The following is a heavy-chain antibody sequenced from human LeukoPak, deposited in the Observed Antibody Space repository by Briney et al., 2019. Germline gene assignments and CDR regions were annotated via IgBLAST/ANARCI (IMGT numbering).Heavy chain of an antibody. CDR1: EFSFSSYD. Sequence: GGSLRLSCAASEFSFSSYDMSWVRQTLEKGLEWVSSISGDGVTFYADSAEGRFTISRDKSKNTLYLQMNSLRADDTAIYYCAKGPNFGSWRAVDYWGQGSLVTVSS. CDR3: AKGPNFGSWRAVDY. J-gene: IGHJ4*02. CDR2: ISGDGVT. D-gene: IGHD3-10*01. V-gene: IGHV3-23*01.